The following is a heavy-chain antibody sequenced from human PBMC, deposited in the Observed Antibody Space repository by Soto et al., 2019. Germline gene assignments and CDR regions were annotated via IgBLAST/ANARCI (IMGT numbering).Heavy chain of an antibody. J-gene: IGHJ6*02. V-gene: IGHV4-39*01. D-gene: IGHD1-7*01. CDR3: ARLNAGTTYYYYGMDV. Sequence: SESLSPTCPVFSGSITKNTFYWGWLRHPPGKGREWIGSIYYSGSTYYNPSLKSRVTISVDTSKNQFSLKLSSVTAADTALYYCARLNAGTTYYYYGMDVWGQGTTVTVSS. CDR1: SGSITKNTFY. CDR2: IYYSGST.